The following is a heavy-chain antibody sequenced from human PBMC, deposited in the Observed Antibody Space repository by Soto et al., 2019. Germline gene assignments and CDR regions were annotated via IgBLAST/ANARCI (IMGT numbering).Heavy chain of an antibody. V-gene: IGHV6-1*01. CDR1: GDSVSSNSAA. CDR3: ARAVGEAYCGGDCYSLWFDP. J-gene: IGHJ5*02. CDR2: TYYRSKWYN. Sequence: SQTLSLTCAISGDSVSSNSAAWNWIRQSPSRGLEWLGRTYYRSKWYNDYAVSVKSRITINPDTSKNQFSLQLNSVTPEDTAVYYCARAVGEAYCGGDCYSLWFDPWGQGTLVTVSS. D-gene: IGHD2-21*02.